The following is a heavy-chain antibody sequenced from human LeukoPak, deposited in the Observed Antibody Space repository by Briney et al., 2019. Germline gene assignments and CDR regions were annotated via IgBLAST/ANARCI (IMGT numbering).Heavy chain of an antibody. Sequence: ASVKVSCKASGYTFTGSYMHWVRQAPGQGLEWVGRINPNSGGTSFAQKFQGSVTMTRDTSISTAYMKLSRLRSDDTAVYYCARGDLYYFDYWGQGTLVTVSS. CDR2: INPNSGGT. CDR3: ARGDLYYFDY. V-gene: IGHV1-2*06. CDR1: GYTFTGSY. J-gene: IGHJ4*02.